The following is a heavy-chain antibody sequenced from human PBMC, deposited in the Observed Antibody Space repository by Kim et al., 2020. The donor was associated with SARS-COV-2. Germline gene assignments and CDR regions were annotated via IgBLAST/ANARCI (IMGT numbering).Heavy chain of an antibody. D-gene: IGHD3-10*01. J-gene: IGHJ4*02. Sequence: ASVKVSCKASGYTFTCYYMHWVRQAPGQGLEWMGWINPNSGGTNYAQKFQGRVTMTRDTSISTAYMELSRLRSDDTAVYYCATERGIYGSGSYGLFDYWGQGTLVTVSS. CDR1: GYTFTCYY. CDR3: ATERGIYGSGSYGLFDY. CDR2: INPNSGGT. V-gene: IGHV1-2*02.